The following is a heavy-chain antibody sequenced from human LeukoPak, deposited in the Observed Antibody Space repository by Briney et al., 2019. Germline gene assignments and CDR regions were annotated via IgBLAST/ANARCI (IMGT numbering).Heavy chain of an antibody. CDR2: ISSSGSTI. J-gene: IGHJ4*02. Sequence: GSLRLSCAASGFTFSSYEMNWVRQAPGKGLEWVSYISSSGSTIYYADSVKGRFTISRDNAKNSLYLQMNSLRAEDTAVYYCARGGDDSSGYLFDYWGQGTLVTVSS. V-gene: IGHV3-48*03. CDR3: ARGGDDSSGYLFDY. CDR1: GFTFSSYE. D-gene: IGHD3-22*01.